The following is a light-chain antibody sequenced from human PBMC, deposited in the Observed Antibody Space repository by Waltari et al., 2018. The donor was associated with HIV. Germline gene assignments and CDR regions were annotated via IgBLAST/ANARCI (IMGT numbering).Light chain of an antibody. Sequence: QSALTQPASVSGSPGPSITISCTGASSDVGGYNYVSWYQQHPGKSPKHIIYDVSKRPSGVPNLFSVSKSGNTASLTISGLQAEDEVHYYCCSYAGSHTPWVFGGGTKVTVL. J-gene: IGLJ3*02. CDR3: CSYAGSHTPWV. CDR2: DVS. V-gene: IGLV2-11*01. CDR1: SSDVGGYNY.